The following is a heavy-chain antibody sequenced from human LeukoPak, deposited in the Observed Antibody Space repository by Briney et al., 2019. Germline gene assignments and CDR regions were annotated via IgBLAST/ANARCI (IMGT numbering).Heavy chain of an antibody. CDR1: GFTVSSNY. CDR3: ARDVTSSEFDY. D-gene: IGHD2-2*01. J-gene: IGHJ4*02. CDR2: IYSGGST. Sequence: GGSLRLSCAASGFTVSSNYMSWVRQAPGKGLEWVSVIYSGGSTYYADSVKGRFTISRDNSKNTLYLQMNSLRAEDTAVYYCARDVTSSEFDYWGQGTLVTVSS. V-gene: IGHV3-66*01.